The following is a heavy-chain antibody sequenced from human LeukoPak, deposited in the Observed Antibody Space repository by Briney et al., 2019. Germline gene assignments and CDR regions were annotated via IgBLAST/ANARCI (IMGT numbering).Heavy chain of an antibody. J-gene: IGHJ3*02. CDR2: IYYSGST. D-gene: IGHD3-16*01. CDR1: GGSISSYY. CDR3: ARHWGYAFDI. Sequence: PSETLSLTCTVSGGSISSYYWSWIRQPPGKGLEWIGYIYYSGSTNYNPSLKSRVTISVDTSKNQFSLKLSPVTAADTAVYYCARHWGYAFDIWGQGTMVTVSS. V-gene: IGHV4-59*08.